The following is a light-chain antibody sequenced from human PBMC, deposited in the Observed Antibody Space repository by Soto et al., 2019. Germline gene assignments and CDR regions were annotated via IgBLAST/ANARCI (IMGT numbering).Light chain of an antibody. Sequence: ILVTPSPPTLAASVGDRVTITCRASQTITTWMAWFQQKPGKAPKLLIYDASSLESGVPQRFSGSGSGTEFTLTISSLQTDDFSTYYCQQYHSYWTFGQGTKVDIK. J-gene: IGKJ1*01. CDR1: QTITTW. CDR3: QQYHSYWT. V-gene: IGKV1-5*01. CDR2: DAS.